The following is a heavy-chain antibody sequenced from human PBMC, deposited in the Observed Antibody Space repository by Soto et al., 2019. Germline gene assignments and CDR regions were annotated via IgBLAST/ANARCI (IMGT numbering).Heavy chain of an antibody. CDR2: IIPILGIA. Sequence: QVQLVQSGAEVKKPGSSVKVSCKASGGTFSSYTISWVRQAPGQGLEWMGRIIPILGIANYAQKFQGRVTITADKSTSTAYMELSSLRAEDTAVYYTARDYKYSSSGWFDPWGQGILVTVSS. V-gene: IGHV1-69*08. CDR1: GGTFSSYT. J-gene: IGHJ5*02. CDR3: ARDYKYSSSGWFDP. D-gene: IGHD6-6*01.